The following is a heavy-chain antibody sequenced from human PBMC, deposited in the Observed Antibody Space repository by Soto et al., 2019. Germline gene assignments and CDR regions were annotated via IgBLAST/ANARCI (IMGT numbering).Heavy chain of an antibody. CDR3: AKDHDEDFGYDLDYFNS. CDR1: GFNFDDFA. CDR2: ISWEGGSI. J-gene: IGHJ4*02. Sequence: SLKISCAGSGFNFDDFAMHWVRQAPGKGLEWVSGISWEGGSIGYADSVKGRFIISRDNAKNSLFLQMNSLTAEDTALYYCAKDHDEDFGYDLDYFNSWGQGTQVTVSS. D-gene: IGHD3-3*01. V-gene: IGHV3-9*01.